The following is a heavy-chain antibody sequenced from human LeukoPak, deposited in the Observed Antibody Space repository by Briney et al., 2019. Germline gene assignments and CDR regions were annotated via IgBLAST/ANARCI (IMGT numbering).Heavy chain of an antibody. CDR1: GGSISSSSYY. Sequence: SSETLSLTCTVSGGSISSSSYYWGWIRQPPGKGLEWIGSIYYSGSTYYNPSLKSRVTISVDTSKNQFSLKLSSVTAADTAVYYCARLTTESLYYYYGMDVWGQGTTVTVSS. J-gene: IGHJ6*02. CDR2: IYYSGST. V-gene: IGHV4-39*01. D-gene: IGHD4-4*01. CDR3: ARLTTESLYYYYGMDV.